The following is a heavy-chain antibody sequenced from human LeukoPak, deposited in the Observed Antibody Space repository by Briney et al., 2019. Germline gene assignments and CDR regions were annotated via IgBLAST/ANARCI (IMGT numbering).Heavy chain of an antibody. D-gene: IGHD4-17*01. CDR3: ARGDYEVGEYYFDY. CDR1: GLTVSSNY. J-gene: IGHJ4*02. Sequence: GGSLRSSCAASGLTVSSNYMSWVRQAPGKGLKWVSVIYSGGSTSYADSVKGRFTISRDNSKNTLYLQMNSLRAEDTAVYYCARGDYEVGEYYFDYWGQGTLVTVSS. V-gene: IGHV3-66*01. CDR2: IYSGGST.